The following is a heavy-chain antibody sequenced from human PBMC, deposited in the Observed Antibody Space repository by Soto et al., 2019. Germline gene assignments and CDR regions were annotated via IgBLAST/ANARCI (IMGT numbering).Heavy chain of an antibody. CDR2: IYSGGAT. CDR3: ARDGTYNWV. D-gene: IGHD1-1*01. J-gene: IGHJ4*02. Sequence: EVQLVESGGGLVQPGGSLRLSCAASEITVSDNYKRRVRQAPGKGLEWASLIYSGGATYYADSVKGRFTISRDNSKSTLYLQMNSGRAEDTPVYYCARDGTYNWVGGQGILVTVSS. V-gene: IGHV3-66*01. CDR1: EITVSDNY.